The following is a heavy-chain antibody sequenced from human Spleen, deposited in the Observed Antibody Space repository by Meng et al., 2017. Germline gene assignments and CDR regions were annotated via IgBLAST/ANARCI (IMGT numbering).Heavy chain of an antibody. CDR1: GYTFTTYG. V-gene: IGHV1-18*01. CDR2: ISAYNGNT. CDR3: VSERGGGSFDY. D-gene: IGHD3-10*01. J-gene: IGHJ4*02. Sequence: QVQVVQSGAEVKEPGASVKVSCKASGYTFTTYGLSWVRQAPGQGLEWMGWISAYNGNTNYAQKVQGRVTMTRDTSTTTAYMELRNLRSDDTAVYCCVSERGGGSFDYWGQGTLVTVSS.